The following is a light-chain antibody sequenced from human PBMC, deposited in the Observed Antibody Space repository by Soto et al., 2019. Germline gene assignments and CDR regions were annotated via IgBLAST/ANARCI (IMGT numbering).Light chain of an antibody. CDR2: GAS. V-gene: IGKV3-20*01. J-gene: IGKJ1*01. CDR1: QSVRSSV. CDR3: QQYDSSPWT. Sequence: ESVLTQSPGTLSLSPGERATRACRASQSVRSSVLAWYQLKPGRGPRLLIYGASSRATGIPDRFSGSGSGTDFTLTISRLEPEDFAVYYCQQYDSSPWTFGQGTKVEIK.